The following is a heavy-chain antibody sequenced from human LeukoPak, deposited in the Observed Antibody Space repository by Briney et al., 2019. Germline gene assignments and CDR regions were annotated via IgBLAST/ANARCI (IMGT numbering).Heavy chain of an antibody. CDR1: GFTFSSYS. V-gene: IGHV3-21*04. CDR3: ARNRAAAGSDY. J-gene: IGHJ4*02. CDR2: ISSSSSYI. D-gene: IGHD6-13*01. Sequence: GGSLRLSCAASGFTFSSYSMNWVRQAPGKGLEWVSSISSSSSYIYYAYSVKGRFTISRDNAKNSLYLQMNSLRAEDTAVYYCARNRAAAGSDYWGQGTLVTVSS.